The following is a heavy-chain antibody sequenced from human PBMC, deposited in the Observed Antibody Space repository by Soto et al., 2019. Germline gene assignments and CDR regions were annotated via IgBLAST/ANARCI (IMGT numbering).Heavy chain of an antibody. CDR2: INPSGGST. V-gene: IGHV1-46*01. CDR1: GYTFTSYY. J-gene: IGHJ3*02. CDR3: ARSRVEAFDAFDI. Sequence: GASVKVSWKASGYTFTSYYMHWVRQAPGQGLEWMGIINPSGGSTSYAQKFQGRVTMTRDTSTSTVYMELSSLRSEDTAVYYCARSRVEAFDAFDIWGQGTMVTVSS.